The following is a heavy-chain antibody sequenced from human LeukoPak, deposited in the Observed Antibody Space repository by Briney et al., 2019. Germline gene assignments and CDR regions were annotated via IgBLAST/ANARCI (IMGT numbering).Heavy chain of an antibody. CDR1: GFTFSSYG. CDR3: ASHFDILTGYTIPFDY. CDR2: ISGSGGST. V-gene: IGHV3-23*01. D-gene: IGHD3-9*01. J-gene: IGHJ4*02. Sequence: PGGSLRLSCAASGFTFSSYGMSWVRQAPGKGLEWVSAISGSGGSTYYADSVKGRFTISRDNSKNTLYLQMNSLRAEDTAVYYCASHFDILTGYTIPFDYWGQGTLVTVSS.